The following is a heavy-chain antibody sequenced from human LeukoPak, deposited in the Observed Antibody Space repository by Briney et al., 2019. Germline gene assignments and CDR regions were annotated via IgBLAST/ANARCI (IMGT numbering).Heavy chain of an antibody. CDR2: IYYSGST. V-gene: IGHV4-59*01. D-gene: IGHD4-11*01. Sequence: PSETLSLTCTVSGGSISSYYWSWIRQPPGKGLEWIGYIYYSGSTNYNPSLKSRVTISVDTSKNQFSLKLSSVTAADTAVYYCASYYSREGWFDPWGQGTLVTVSS. CDR1: GGSISSYY. J-gene: IGHJ5*02. CDR3: ASYYSREGWFDP.